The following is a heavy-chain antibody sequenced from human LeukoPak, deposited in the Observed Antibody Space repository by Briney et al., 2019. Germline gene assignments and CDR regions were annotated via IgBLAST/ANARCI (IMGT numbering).Heavy chain of an antibody. CDR1: GYIFISYY. Sequence: ASVKVSCKVSGYIFISYYIHWVRQAPGQGLEWMGVINPSDGSTNYAQKFQGRVTMTRDTSTRTIYMQLSSLRSEDTAVYYCARDVAREFDYWGQGALVTVSS. J-gene: IGHJ4*02. CDR3: ARDVAREFDY. V-gene: IGHV1-46*01. CDR2: INPSDGST. D-gene: IGHD5-24*01.